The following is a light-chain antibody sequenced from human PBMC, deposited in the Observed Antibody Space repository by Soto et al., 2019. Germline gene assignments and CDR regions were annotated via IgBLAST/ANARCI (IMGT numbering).Light chain of an antibody. CDR3: QQCDNWPRT. J-gene: IGKJ1*01. CDR2: GAS. V-gene: IGKV3-15*01. CDR1: QSVGNN. Sequence: EIVLAQSPAPLSVSPGERATLSCRASQSVGNNLAWYQQKPGQPPRLLIHGASTRATGIPARFSGSGSGTEFTLTISSLQSEDFAVYYCQQCDNWPRTFGQGTKVDI.